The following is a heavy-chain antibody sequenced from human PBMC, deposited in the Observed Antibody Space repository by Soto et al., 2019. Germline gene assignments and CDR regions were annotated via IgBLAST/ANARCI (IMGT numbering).Heavy chain of an antibody. V-gene: IGHV1-18*01. CDR2: ISAYNGNT. Sequence: ASVKVSCKASGYSFTSYGISWVRQAPGQGLEWMGWISAYNGNTNYAQKLQGRVTMTTDTSTSTAYMELRSLRSDDTAVYYCARDPDYYYGSGSDNRFDPWGQGTLVTVSS. D-gene: IGHD3-10*01. CDR1: GYSFTSYG. CDR3: ARDPDYYYGSGSDNRFDP. J-gene: IGHJ5*02.